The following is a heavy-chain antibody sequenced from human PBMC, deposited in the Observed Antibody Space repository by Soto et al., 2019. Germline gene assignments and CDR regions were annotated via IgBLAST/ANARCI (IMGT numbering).Heavy chain of an antibody. CDR1: GYTFSSYA. D-gene: IGHD3-16*02. CDR2: ISYDGSNK. V-gene: IGHV3-30-3*01. J-gene: IGHJ6*01. CDR3: ARESTYYDYVWGSYRTYYYYGMDV. Sequence: QEQLVQSGAEVKKPGASVKVSCKASGYTFSSYAMHWVRQAPGKGLEWVAVISYDGSNKYYADSVKGRFTISRDNSKNTLYLQMNSLRAEDTAVYYCARESTYYDYVWGSYRTYYYYGMDVW.